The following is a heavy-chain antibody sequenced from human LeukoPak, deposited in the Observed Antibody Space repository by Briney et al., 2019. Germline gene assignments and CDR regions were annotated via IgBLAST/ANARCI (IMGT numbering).Heavy chain of an antibody. J-gene: IGHJ3*02. CDR1: GFTFSSYA. D-gene: IGHD2-21*01. V-gene: IGHV3-30-3*01. CDR3: ARDPIVRAFDI. Sequence: GRSLRLSCAASGFTFSSYAMHWVRQAPGKGLEWVAVISYDGSNKYYADSVKGRFTISRDNSKNTLYLQMNSLRAEDTAVYYCARDPIVRAFDIWGQGTMVTVSS. CDR2: ISYDGSNK.